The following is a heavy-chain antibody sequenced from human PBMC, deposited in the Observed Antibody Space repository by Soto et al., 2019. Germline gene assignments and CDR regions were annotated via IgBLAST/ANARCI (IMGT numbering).Heavy chain of an antibody. Sequence: QVQLVESGGGVVQPGRSLRLSCAAFGFTFDDYSMHWVRQAPGKGLEWVALISYEGSNKYYADSVKGRFTISRDNAKNTLFLEVNSLRTEDTAVYYCARPHIQSACNDGFDIWGQGTMVTVSS. CDR1: GFTFDDYS. CDR2: ISYEGSNK. J-gene: IGHJ3*02. V-gene: IGHV3-30-3*01. D-gene: IGHD2-21*02. CDR3: ARPHIQSACNDGFDI.